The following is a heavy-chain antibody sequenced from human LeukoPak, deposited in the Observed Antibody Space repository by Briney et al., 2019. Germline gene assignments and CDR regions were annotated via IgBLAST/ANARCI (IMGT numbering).Heavy chain of an antibody. V-gene: IGHV4-59*01. CDR3: ARSSSSFIDWFDP. CDR1: GGSISSYY. CDR2: IYYSGST. Sequence: SETLSLTCTVSGGSISSYYWSWIRQPPGKGLEWIGYIYYSGSTNYNPSLKSRVTISVDTSKNQFSLKLSSVTAVDTAVYYCARSSSSFIDWFDPWGQGTLVTVSS. J-gene: IGHJ5*02. D-gene: IGHD6-6*01.